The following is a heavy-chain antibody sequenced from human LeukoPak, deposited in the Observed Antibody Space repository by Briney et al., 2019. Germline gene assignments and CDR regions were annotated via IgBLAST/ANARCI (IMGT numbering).Heavy chain of an antibody. D-gene: IGHD4-17*01. CDR2: IYSGGST. CDR3: ARTHDYGDYFGAFDI. J-gene: IGHJ3*02. Sequence: GGSLRLSCAASGFTVSSNYMSWVRQAPGKGLEWVSVIYSGGSTYYADSVKGRFTISRNNSKNTLYLQMNSLRAEDTAVYYCARTHDYGDYFGAFDIWGQGTMVTVSS. V-gene: IGHV3-66*02. CDR1: GFTVSSNY.